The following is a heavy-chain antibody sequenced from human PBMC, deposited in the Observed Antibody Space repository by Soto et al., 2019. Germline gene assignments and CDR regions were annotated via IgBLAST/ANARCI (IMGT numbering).Heavy chain of an antibody. D-gene: IGHD3-9*01. CDR1: GYTFTGYY. Sequence: QVQLVQSGAEVKKPGASVKVSCKASGYTFTGYYMHWVRQAPGQGLEWMGWINPNSGGTNYAQKFQGWVTMTRDTSISTAYMELSRLRSDDTAVYYCARLREDYDILTGYYRVNYFDYWGQGTLVTVSS. CDR3: ARLREDYDILTGYYRVNYFDY. CDR2: INPNSGGT. J-gene: IGHJ4*02. V-gene: IGHV1-2*04.